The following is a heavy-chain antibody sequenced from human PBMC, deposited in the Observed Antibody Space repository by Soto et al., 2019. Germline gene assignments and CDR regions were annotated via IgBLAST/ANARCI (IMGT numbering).Heavy chain of an antibody. CDR3: ARSTMIGLLSH. J-gene: IGHJ4*02. D-gene: IGHD3-10*02. CDR1: GFTVSSNF. CDR2: IYSGGST. Sequence: EVQLVESGGGLVQPGGSLRLSCAASGFTVSSNFMSWVRQAPGKGLEWVSVIYSGGSTYYADSVKGRFTISRDNSRNTLYLQMNTLRDDDTAVYYCARSTMIGLLSHWGQGTLVTVSS. V-gene: IGHV3-66*01.